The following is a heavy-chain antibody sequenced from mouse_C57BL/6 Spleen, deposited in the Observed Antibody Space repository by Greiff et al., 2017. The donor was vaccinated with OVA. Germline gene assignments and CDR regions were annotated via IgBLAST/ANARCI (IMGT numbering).Heavy chain of an antibody. D-gene: IGHD5-5*01. Sequence: QVQLQQSGPELVKPGASVKISCKASGYAFSSSWMNWVKQRPGKGLEWIGRIYPGDGDTNYNGKFKGKATLTADKSSSTAYMQLSSLTSEDSAVYFCARGTTLDYWGQGTTLTVSS. J-gene: IGHJ2*01. CDR2: IYPGDGDT. CDR1: GYAFSSSW. V-gene: IGHV1-82*01. CDR3: ARGTTLDY.